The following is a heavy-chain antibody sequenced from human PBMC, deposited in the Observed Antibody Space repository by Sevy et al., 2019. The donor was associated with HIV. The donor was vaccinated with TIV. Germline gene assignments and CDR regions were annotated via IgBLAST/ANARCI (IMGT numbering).Heavy chain of an antibody. J-gene: IGHJ4*02. V-gene: IGHV3-33*01. CDR3: ARDPYSSSFYFDY. D-gene: IGHD6-6*01. Sequence: GGSLRLSFAASGFTFISYARHWVRQAPGKGRGGVAVIWYDGSNKYYADSVKGRFTISRDNSKNTLYLQMNSLRAEDTAVYYCARDPYSSSFYFDYWGQGTLVTVSS. CDR1: GFTFISYA. CDR2: IWYDGSNK.